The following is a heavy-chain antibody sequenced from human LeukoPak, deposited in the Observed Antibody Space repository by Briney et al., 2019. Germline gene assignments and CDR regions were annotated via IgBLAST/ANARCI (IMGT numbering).Heavy chain of an antibody. J-gene: IGHJ4*02. CDR3: AKSGTTYYDFWSGFSDY. Sequence: GGSLRLSCAASGFTFSSHSMSWVRQAPGKGLEWVSAISGSGGSTYYADSVKGRFTISRDNSKNTLYLQMNSLRAEDTAVYYCAKSGTTYYDFWSGFSDYWGQGTLVTVSS. V-gene: IGHV3-23*01. CDR1: GFTFSSHS. D-gene: IGHD3-3*01. CDR2: ISGSGGST.